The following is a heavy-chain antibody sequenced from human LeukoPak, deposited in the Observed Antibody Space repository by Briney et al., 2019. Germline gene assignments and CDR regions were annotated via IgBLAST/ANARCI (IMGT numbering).Heavy chain of an antibody. CDR3: AELGITMIGGV. D-gene: IGHD3-10*02. CDR2: TSSSGSTI. CDR1: GFTFSGSA. Sequence: GGSLRLSCAASGFTFSGSAMHWVRQASGKGLEWVSYTSSSGSTIYYADSVKGRFTISRDNAKNSLYLQMNSLRAEDTAVYYCAELGITMIGGVWGKGTTVTISS. J-gene: IGHJ6*04. V-gene: IGHV3-48*03.